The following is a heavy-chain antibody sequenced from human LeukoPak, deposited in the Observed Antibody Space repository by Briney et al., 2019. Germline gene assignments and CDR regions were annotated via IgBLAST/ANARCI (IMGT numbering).Heavy chain of an antibody. V-gene: IGHV4-59*01. CDR1: GGSISSYY. CDR2: IYYSGST. D-gene: IGHD3-10*01. CDR3: AREGRKAGKFDY. J-gene: IGHJ4*02. Sequence: PSETLSLTCTASGGSISSYYWSWIRQPPGKGLEWIGYIYYSGSTNYNPSLKSRVTISVDTSKNQFSLKLSSVTAADTAVYYCAREGRKAGKFDYWGQGTLVTVSS.